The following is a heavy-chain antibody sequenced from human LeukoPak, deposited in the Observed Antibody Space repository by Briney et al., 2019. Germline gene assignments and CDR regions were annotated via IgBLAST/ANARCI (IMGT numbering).Heavy chain of an antibody. CDR2: ISGSGGST. CDR1: GFTFSSYA. J-gene: IGHJ3*02. V-gene: IGHV3-23*01. CDR3: AKDRRGYCSSTSCSLDAFDI. Sequence: GGSLRLSCAASGFTFSSYAMSWVRQAPGKGLEWVSAISGSGGSTYYADSVKGRFTISRDNSKNTLYLQMNSLRAEDTAVYYCAKDRRGYCSSTSCSLDAFDIWGQGTMVTVSS. D-gene: IGHD2-2*01.